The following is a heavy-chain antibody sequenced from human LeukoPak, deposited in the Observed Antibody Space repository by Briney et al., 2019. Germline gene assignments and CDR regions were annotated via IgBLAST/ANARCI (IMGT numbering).Heavy chain of an antibody. CDR1: GFTFRSHG. D-gene: IGHD5-18*01. CDR2: ISPSGGIT. Sequence: GGSLRPSCAASGFTFRSHGMNWVRQAPGKGLEWVSGISPSGGITYYTDSVKGRFTISRDNSKNTVSLQMNSLRGEDTAVYYCAKDRYSFGTYYFDYWGQGTLVSVSS. CDR3: AKDRYSFGTYYFDY. J-gene: IGHJ4*02. V-gene: IGHV3-23*01.